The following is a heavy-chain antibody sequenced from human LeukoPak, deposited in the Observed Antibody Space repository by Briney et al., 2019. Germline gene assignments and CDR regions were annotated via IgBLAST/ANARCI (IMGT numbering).Heavy chain of an antibody. D-gene: IGHD3-22*01. Sequence: GASVKVSCKASGYTFTGNYIHWVRQAPGQGLEWMGWINPKNGGTIYAPKFQGRVTMTRDTSISTAYMEVSRLRSEDTAVYFCARVFHPYYYDSGGYKVVSDYYYYYMDVWGKGTTVTVSS. CDR3: ARVFHPYYYDSGGYKVVSDYYYYYMDV. V-gene: IGHV1-2*02. J-gene: IGHJ6*03. CDR1: GYTFTGNY. CDR2: INPKNGGT.